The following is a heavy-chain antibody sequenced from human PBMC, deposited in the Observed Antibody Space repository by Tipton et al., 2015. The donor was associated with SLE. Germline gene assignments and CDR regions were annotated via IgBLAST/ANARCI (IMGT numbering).Heavy chain of an antibody. Sequence: TLSLTCSVSGGSISSQYWSWIRQPPRKGLEWIGYFYYSGSTNYHPSLKSRGTISVDTSKNQFSLKLSSVTAADTAVYYCASGISRIVGAMGFDYWGQGTLVTVSS. J-gene: IGHJ4*02. CDR1: GGSISSQY. CDR2: FYYSGST. D-gene: IGHD1-26*01. V-gene: IGHV4-59*11. CDR3: ASGISRIVGAMGFDY.